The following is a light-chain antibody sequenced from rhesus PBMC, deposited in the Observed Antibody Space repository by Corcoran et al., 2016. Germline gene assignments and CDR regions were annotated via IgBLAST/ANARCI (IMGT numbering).Light chain of an antibody. CDR1: QGISND. V-gene: IGKV1-25*01. CDR2: EAS. Sequence: DIQMTQSPSSLSASVGDRVTITCRASQGISNDLAWYQQKPGETPKLLIYEASRLQTGIPFRVSGSGSGTDFTLTISSLQSEDFATYYCQNYYNDPFTFGPGTKLEIK. CDR3: QNYYNDPFT. J-gene: IGKJ3*01.